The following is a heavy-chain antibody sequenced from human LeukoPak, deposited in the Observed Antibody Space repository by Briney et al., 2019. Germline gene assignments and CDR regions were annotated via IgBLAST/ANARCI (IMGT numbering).Heavy chain of an antibody. CDR2: ISDSGGST. J-gene: IGHJ4*02. V-gene: IGHV3-23*01. D-gene: IGHD3-10*01. Sequence: GGSLRLSCVASGFTFSSYGMSWVRQAPGKGLEWVSAISDSGGSTFYADSMKGRFTISRDNSKNTLYLQMNSLRAEGTAIYYCAKNYVASGSYFHLWDFWGQGTLVSVSS. CDR1: GFTFSSYG. CDR3: AKNYVASGSYFHLWDF.